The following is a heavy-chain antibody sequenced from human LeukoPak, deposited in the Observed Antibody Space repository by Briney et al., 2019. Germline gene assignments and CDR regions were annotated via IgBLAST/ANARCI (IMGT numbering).Heavy chain of an antibody. CDR1: GFTFSSYA. CDR3: VRGADTGYSSDS. V-gene: IGHV3-74*01. J-gene: IGHJ4*02. Sequence: GGSLRLSCAASGFTFSSYAMNWVRQAPGKGLVWVSRINSDGRSTNYADSVKGRFSISRDNAENTLYLQMNSLRVEDTAVYYCVRGADTGYSSDSWGQGTLVTVSS. CDR2: INSDGRST. D-gene: IGHD3-9*01.